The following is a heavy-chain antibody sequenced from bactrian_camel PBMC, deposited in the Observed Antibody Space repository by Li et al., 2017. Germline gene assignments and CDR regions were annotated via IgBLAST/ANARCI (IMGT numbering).Heavy chain of an antibody. CDR3: AADVSPSCGTWAIAEFDF. J-gene: IGHJ6*01. Sequence: VESGGGSVQAGGSLRLSCAYSEDIYDSYCMAWFRQTPGKEREGVAVIEGADGTTTYVDAVRGRFAISQDYIKRTLNLQMNSLKPEDTAMCYCAADVSPSCGTWAIAEFDFWGQGTQVTVS. CDR1: EDIYDSYC. V-gene: IGHV3S44*01. CDR2: IEGADGTT. D-gene: IGHD2*01.